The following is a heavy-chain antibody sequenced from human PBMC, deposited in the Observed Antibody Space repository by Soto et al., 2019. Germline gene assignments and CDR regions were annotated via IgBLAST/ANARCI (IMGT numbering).Heavy chain of an antibody. CDR1: GGSISSGGYY. J-gene: IGHJ5*02. D-gene: IGHD3-10*01. CDR3: AREGITMVRGVNVNWFDP. CDR2: IYYSGST. Sequence: PSETLSLTCTVSGGSISSGGYYWSWIRQHPGKGLEWIGYIYYSGSTYYNPSLKSRVTISVDTSKNQFSLKLSSVTAADTAVYYCAREGITMVRGVNVNWFDPWGHGTLVTVSS. V-gene: IGHV4-31*03.